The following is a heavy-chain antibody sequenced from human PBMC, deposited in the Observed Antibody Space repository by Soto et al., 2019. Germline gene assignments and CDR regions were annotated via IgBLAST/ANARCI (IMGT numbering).Heavy chain of an antibody. Sequence: EVQLLDSGGGLVQPGGSLRLSCAASGFTFSNYAMTWVRQGPGKGLXXXSXISGSGGRSYYADSVKGRFTISRDNSKSTLYLQMNSLRAEDTAVYYCAKAYFVWSSEQPYYFDYWGQGTLVTVSS. V-gene: IGHV3-23*01. J-gene: IGHJ4*02. D-gene: IGHD3-16*01. CDR3: AKAYFVWSSEQPYYFDY. CDR1: GFTFSNYA. CDR2: ISGSGGRS.